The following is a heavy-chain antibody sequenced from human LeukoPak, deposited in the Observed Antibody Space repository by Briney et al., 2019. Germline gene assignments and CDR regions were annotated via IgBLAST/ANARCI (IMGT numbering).Heavy chain of an antibody. Sequence: GGSLRLSCAASGLTFSDYYMSWIRQAPGKGLEWVSYITNSGGAIYYADSVKGRFTISRDNAKNSLYLQMNSLRAEDTAVYYCARGVNILTASSAPHNWFDPWGQGTLVTVSS. V-gene: IGHV3-11*01. CDR2: ITNSGGAI. CDR3: ARGVNILTASSAPHNWFDP. D-gene: IGHD3-9*01. CDR1: GLTFSDYY. J-gene: IGHJ5*02.